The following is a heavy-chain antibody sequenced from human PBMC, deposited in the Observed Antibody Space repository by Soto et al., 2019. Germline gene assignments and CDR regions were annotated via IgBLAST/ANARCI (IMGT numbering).Heavy chain of an antibody. J-gene: IGHJ4*02. D-gene: IGHD5-12*01. CDR2: INAGNGNT. CDR3: ARGYIVATIPLDY. CDR1: GYTFTSYA. V-gene: IGHV1-3*01. Sequence: ASVKVSCKASGYTFTSYAIHLVRQAPGQRLEWMGWINAGNGNTKYSQKFQGRVTITRDTSASTAYMELSSLRSEDTAVYYCARGYIVATIPLDYWGQGTLVNVSS.